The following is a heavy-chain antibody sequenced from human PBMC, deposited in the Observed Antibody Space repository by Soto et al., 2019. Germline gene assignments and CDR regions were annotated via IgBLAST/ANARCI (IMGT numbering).Heavy chain of an antibody. CDR3: VRDGTKTLRDWFDP. D-gene: IGHD1-1*01. V-gene: IGHV4-4*07. Sequence: SETLSLTCTVSGSSISGYYWSWIRKSAGKGLEWIGRIYATGTTDYNPSLMSRVMMSVDTSKKQFSLRLRSVTAADTAVYYCVRDGTKTLRDWFDPWGQGTSVTVSS. CDR2: IYATGTT. CDR1: GSSISGYY. J-gene: IGHJ5*02.